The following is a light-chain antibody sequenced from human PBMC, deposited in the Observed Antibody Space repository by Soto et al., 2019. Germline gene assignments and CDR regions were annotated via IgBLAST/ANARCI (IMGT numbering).Light chain of an antibody. CDR3: AQGLATPFT. CDR1: QNLLHSNGYNY. J-gene: IGKJ4*01. V-gene: IGKV2-28*01. CDR2: LGS. Sequence: EIVLTQSPLSLPVTPGEPASISCRSSQNLLHSNGYNYLNWYLQKPGHSPQLLIYLGSNRASGVPDRFSGSGSGTEFTLTIHRVEAEDVGLYFCAQGLATPFTFGGGTKVEIK.